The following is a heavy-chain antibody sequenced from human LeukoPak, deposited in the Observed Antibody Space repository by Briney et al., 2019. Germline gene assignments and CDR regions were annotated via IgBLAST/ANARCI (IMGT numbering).Heavy chain of an antibody. D-gene: IGHD2-15*01. V-gene: IGHV3-30-3*01. J-gene: IGHJ6*02. CDR1: GFTFSSYA. CDR3: ASADGYCSGGSCYSLQPPTYYYYGMDV. Sequence: GGSLRLSCAASGFTFSSYAMHWVRQAPGKGLEWVAVISYDGSNKYYADSVKGRFTISRDNSKNTLYLQMNSLRAEDTAVYYCASADGYCSGGSCYSLQPPTYYYYGMDVWGQGTTVTVSS. CDR2: ISYDGSNK.